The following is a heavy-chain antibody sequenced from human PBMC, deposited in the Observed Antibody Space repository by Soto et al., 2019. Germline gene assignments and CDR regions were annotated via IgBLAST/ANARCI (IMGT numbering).Heavy chain of an antibody. V-gene: IGHV6-1*01. CDR3: ARDLGGYMDV. CDR2: TFYRSKWCN. CDR1: GDSVFNNSAA. Sequence: PSQSLSLTCAISGDSVFNNSAAPRNRLRQSPSRGLEWLGRTFYRSKWCNDYASSVKSRITLNPHTAKNQFSLQLNSVTPEDTAVYYCARDLGGYMDVWGQGTTVTVSS. J-gene: IGHJ6*03.